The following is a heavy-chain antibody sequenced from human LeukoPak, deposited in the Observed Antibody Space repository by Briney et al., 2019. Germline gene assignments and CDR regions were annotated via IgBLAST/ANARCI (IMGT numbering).Heavy chain of an antibody. CDR1: GFTFSSYG. D-gene: IGHD6-19*01. J-gene: IGHJ4*02. V-gene: IGHV3-30*03. CDR2: ISYDGSNK. CDR3: AFGIRTLYQRIAVAGTERRGDNSFDY. Sequence: GGSLRLSCAASGFTFSSYGMHWVRQAPGKGLEWVAVISYDGSNKYYADSVKGRFTISRDNSKNSLYLQMNSLRAEDTAVYYCAFGIRTLYQRIAVAGTERRGDNSFDYWGQGTLVTVSS.